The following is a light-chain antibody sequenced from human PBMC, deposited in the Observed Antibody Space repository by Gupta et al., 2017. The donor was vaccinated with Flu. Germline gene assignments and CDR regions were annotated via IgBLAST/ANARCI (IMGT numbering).Light chain of an antibody. CDR1: TGHSNYA. Sequence: QVVLTQPPSASASLGASVTLTCPLSTGHSNYAVAWHQQQPEKGPRYLMKVTSDGSRTRGDGISDRFSGSSSGVDRYLTISSLQSEDEGDYYCQAWGTGPVFGGGTRLTVL. V-gene: IGLV4-69*01. CDR3: QAWGTGPV. J-gene: IGLJ2*01. CDR2: VTSDGSR.